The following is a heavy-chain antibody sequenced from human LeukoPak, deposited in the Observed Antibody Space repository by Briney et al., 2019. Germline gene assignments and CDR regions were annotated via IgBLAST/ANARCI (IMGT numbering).Heavy chain of an antibody. J-gene: IGHJ4*02. D-gene: IGHD3-22*01. V-gene: IGHV3-21*01. CDR2: ISSSGSTT. CDR3: VRGDSRDY. CDR1: GFPFSSYT. Sequence: GRSLRLSCAASGFPFSSYTMNWVRQAPGKGLEWVSSISSSGSTTHYADSVKGRFTISRDNAKNSLYLQMNSLRVEDTAEYYCVRGDSRDYWGQGTLVTVSS.